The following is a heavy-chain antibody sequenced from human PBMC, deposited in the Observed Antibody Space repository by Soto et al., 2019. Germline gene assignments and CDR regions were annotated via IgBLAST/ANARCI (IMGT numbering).Heavy chain of an antibody. V-gene: IGHV4-61*01. J-gene: IGHJ4*02. CDR2: IYYSGST. D-gene: IGHD3-22*01. CDR3: ARDGASSGYYLSFDY. CDR1: GGSVSSGSYY. Sequence: QVQLQESGPGLVKPSETLSLTCTVSGGSVSSGSYYWSWIRQPPGKGLEWIGYIYYSGSTNYNPSPKSRVTISVDTSKNQFSLKLSSVTAADTAVYYCARDGASSGYYLSFDYWGQGTLVTVSS.